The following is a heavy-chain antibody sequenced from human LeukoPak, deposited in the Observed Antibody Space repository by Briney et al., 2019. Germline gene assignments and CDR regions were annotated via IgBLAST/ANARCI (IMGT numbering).Heavy chain of an antibody. CDR2: IYYSGST. CDR3: ARSPTTYYYDSSGYYYDY. J-gene: IGHJ4*02. Sequence: SETLSLTCTVSGGSISSYYWSWIRQPPGKGLEWIGYIYYSGSTNYNPSLKSRVTISVDTSKNQFSLKLSSVTAADTAVYYCARSPTTYYYDSSGYYYDYWGQGTLVIVSS. CDR1: GGSISSYY. D-gene: IGHD3-22*01. V-gene: IGHV4-59*01.